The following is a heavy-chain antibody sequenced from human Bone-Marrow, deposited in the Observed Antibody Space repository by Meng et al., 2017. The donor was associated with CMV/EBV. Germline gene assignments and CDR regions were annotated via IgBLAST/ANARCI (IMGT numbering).Heavy chain of an antibody. V-gene: IGHV3-30*04. CDR3: ARGALDIVVVPAADLYYYYGMDV. J-gene: IGHJ6*02. Sequence: GGSLRLSCAASRFTFSAYAMHWVRQAPGKGLEWVAVISYDGTDKHYADSVKGRFTISRYNSKNTLYLQMNSLRPEDTAVYYCARGALDIVVVPAADLYYYYGMDVWGQGTTVTVSS. CDR1: RFTFSAYA. CDR2: ISYDGTDK. D-gene: IGHD2-2*03.